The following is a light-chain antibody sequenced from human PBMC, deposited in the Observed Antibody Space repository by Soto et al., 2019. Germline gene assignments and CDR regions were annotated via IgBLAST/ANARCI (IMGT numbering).Light chain of an antibody. CDR3: GADHGSGTNFVYV. Sequence: QLVLTQPPSASASPGASVTLTCTLSSGYSNYKVDWYQQRPGKGPRFVMRVGPGGIVGYKGNGIPDRFSALGSGLNRYLTIKNIQEEDASDYHCGADHGSGTNFVYVFGPGTKVTVL. J-gene: IGLJ1*01. CDR2: VGPGGIVG. V-gene: IGLV9-49*03. CDR1: SGYSNYK.